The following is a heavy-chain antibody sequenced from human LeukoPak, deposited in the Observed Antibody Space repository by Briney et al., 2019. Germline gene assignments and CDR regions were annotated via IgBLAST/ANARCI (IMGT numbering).Heavy chain of an antibody. D-gene: IGHD3-22*01. CDR2: IYYSGST. V-gene: IGHV4-31*03. CDR3: ARGTYYYDSSGYGHFDY. J-gene: IGHJ4*02. CDR1: GGSISSGGYY. Sequence: SETLSLTCTVSGGSISSGGYYWSWIRQHPGKGLEWIGYIYYSGSTYYNPSLKSRVTISVDTSKNQFSLKLSSVTAADTAVYYCARGTYYYDSSGYGHFDYWGQGTLVTVSS.